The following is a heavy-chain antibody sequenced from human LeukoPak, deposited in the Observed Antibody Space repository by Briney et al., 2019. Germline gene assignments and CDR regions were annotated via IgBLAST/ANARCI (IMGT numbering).Heavy chain of an antibody. J-gene: IGHJ4*02. D-gene: IGHD3-22*01. CDR3: ASTMIGEGYFDY. CDR2: IIPIFGTA. CDR1: GGTFSSYA. V-gene: IGHV1-69*13. Sequence: SVKVSCKASGGTFSSYAISWVRQAPGQGLEWMGGIIPIFGTANYAQKFQGRVTITADESTSTAYMELSSLRSEDTAVYYCASTMIGEGYFDYWGQGTLVTVSS.